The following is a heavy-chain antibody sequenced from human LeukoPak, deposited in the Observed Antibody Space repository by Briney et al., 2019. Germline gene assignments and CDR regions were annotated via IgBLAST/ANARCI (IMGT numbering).Heavy chain of an antibody. D-gene: IGHD4-23*01. CDR3: ARDNSVEDTAWWFDP. CDR1: GFTFSSYG. V-gene: IGHV3-30*02. J-gene: IGHJ5*02. Sequence: GGSLRLSCAASGFTFSSYGMRWVRQAPGKGLEWVAFIRYDGSNKYYADSVKGRFTISRDNSKNTLYLQISSLRAEDTAVYYCARDNSVEDTAWWFDPWGQGTLVTVSS. CDR2: IRYDGSNK.